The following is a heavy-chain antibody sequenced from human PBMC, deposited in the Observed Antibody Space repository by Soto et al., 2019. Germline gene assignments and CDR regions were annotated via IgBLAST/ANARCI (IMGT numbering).Heavy chain of an antibody. CDR2: IIPIFGTA. V-gene: IGHV1-69*13. Sequence: SVKVSCKASGGTFSSYAISWVQQAPGQGLEWMGGIIPIFGTANYAQKFQGRVTITADESTSTAYMELSSLRSEDTAVYYCARPYGSGTNGMDVWGQGXTVTVYS. CDR3: ARPYGSGTNGMDV. J-gene: IGHJ6*02. D-gene: IGHD3-10*01. CDR1: GGTFSSYA.